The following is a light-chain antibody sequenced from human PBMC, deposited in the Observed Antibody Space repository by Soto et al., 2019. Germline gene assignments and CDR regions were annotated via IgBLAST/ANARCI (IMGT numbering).Light chain of an antibody. CDR2: DAS. Sequence: EIVLAQSPGTVSLSPGERATLSCRASQSVGRNYLAWYQQKPGQAPRRLIHDASIRATGIPDRFSGSGSGTDFTLTISRLEPEDFAVYYCQQYASPPLSFGQGTRLEIK. CDR1: QSVGRNY. CDR3: QQYASPPLS. V-gene: IGKV3-20*01. J-gene: IGKJ5*01.